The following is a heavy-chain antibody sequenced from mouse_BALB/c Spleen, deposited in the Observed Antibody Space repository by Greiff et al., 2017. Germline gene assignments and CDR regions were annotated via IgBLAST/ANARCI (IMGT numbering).Heavy chain of an antibody. CDR3: ARQGYDGAWFAY. D-gene: IGHD2-14*01. CDR1: GFTFSSYT. J-gene: IGHJ3*01. V-gene: IGHV5-12-2*01. CDR2: ISNGGGST. Sequence: EVKLVESGGGLVQPGGSLKLSCAASGFTFSSYTMSWVRQTPEKRLEWVAYISNGGGSTYYPDTVKGRFTISRDNAKNTLYLQMSSLKSEDTAMYYCARQGYDGAWFAYWGQGTLVTVSA.